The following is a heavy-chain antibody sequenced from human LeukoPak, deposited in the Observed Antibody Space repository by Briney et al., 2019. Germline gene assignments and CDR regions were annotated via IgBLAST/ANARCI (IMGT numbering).Heavy chain of an antibody. CDR3: AKTTAGYSSGRYPGWPIDY. CDR1: GFTFRSCA. CDR2: ISGSAGDT. Sequence: GSLRLSCAASGFTFRSCAIYWVRQAPGKGLEWVSGISGSAGDTYFADSVKGRFTISRDNSKNTVFLQMDSLRAEDTAVYYCAKTTAGYSSGRYPGWPIDYWGQGTLVTVSS. D-gene: IGHD6-19*01. V-gene: IGHV3-23*01. J-gene: IGHJ4*02.